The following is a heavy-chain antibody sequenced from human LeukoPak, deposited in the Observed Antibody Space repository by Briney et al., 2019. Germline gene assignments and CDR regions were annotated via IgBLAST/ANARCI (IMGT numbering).Heavy chain of an antibody. V-gene: IGHV3-48*03. CDR3: ARRVWFGELLT. J-gene: IGHJ4*02. CDR2: ISSSVSTI. Sequence: PGGSLRLSCAASGFTFSSYEMNWVRQAPGKGLEWVSYISSSVSTIYYADSVKGRFTISRDNAKNSLYLQMNSLRAEDTAVYYCARRVWFGELLTWGQGTLVTVSS. CDR1: GFTFSSYE. D-gene: IGHD3-10*01.